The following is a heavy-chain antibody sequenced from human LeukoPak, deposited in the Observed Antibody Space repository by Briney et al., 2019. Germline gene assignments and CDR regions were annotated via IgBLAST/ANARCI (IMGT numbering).Heavy chain of an antibody. Sequence: PSETLSLTCAVSGASISGSSYYWGWIRQPPGKGLEWIGSIYYSGSTYYNPSLKSRVTISVDTSKNQFSLKLSSVTAADTAVYYCARRNIVVVPAAKKGVWFDPWGQGTLVTVSS. J-gene: IGHJ5*02. CDR1: GASISGSSYY. V-gene: IGHV4-39*01. CDR2: IYYSGST. D-gene: IGHD2-2*01. CDR3: ARRNIVVVPAAKKGVWFDP.